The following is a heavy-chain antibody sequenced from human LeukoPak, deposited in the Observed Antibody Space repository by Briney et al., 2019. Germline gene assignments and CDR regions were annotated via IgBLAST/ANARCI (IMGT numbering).Heavy chain of an antibody. CDR3: ARGCDIVVVPAAILAY. J-gene: IGHJ4*02. CDR2: IIPIFGTA. Sequence: ASVKVSCKASRYIFTSYNIRWVRQAPGQGVEWMGCIIPIFGTANYAQKFHGRVTITTDESTSTAYMELSSLRSEDTAVYYCARGCDIVVVPAAILAYWGQGTLVTVSS. V-gene: IGHV1-69*05. CDR1: RYIFTSYN. D-gene: IGHD2-2*02.